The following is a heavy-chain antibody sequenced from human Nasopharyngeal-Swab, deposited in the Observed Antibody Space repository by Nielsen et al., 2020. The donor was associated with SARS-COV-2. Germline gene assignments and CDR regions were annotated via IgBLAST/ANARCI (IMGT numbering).Heavy chain of an antibody. D-gene: IGHD6-13*01. CDR2: ITHSPPDT. J-gene: IGHJ4*02. V-gene: IGHV3-21*01. CDR3: ARVIGTTWYTH. CDR1: GFIFSVYT. Sequence: GGSLRLSCTASGFIFSVYTVSWVRQAPGKGLEWVSSITHSPPDTYYADSVRGRFTISRDNGENSVYLQMDSLRVEDSAVYYCARVIGTTWYTHWGQGTLVTVPS.